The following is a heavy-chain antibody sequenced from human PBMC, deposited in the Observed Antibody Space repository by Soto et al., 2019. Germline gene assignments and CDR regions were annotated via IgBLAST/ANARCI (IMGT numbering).Heavy chain of an antibody. V-gene: IGHV1-2*02. D-gene: IGHD6-13*01. J-gene: IGHJ4*02. CDR3: ARQKFSSSWFFYY. CDR1: GYTFTGYY. CDR2: INPNSGDT. Sequence: SVKVSCKASGYTFTGYYMHWVRQAPGQGPEWMGWINPNSGDTNYAQKFQGRVTMTRDTSISTAYMELSSLRSDDTAVYYCARQKFSSSWFFYYWGQGTLVTVS.